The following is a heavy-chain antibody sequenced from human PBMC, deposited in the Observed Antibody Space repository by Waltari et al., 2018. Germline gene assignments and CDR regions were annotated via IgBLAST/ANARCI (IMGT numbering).Heavy chain of an antibody. CDR2: SMPIFGTA. D-gene: IGHD6-19*01. V-gene: IGHV1-69*01. Sequence: QVQLVQSGAEVKKTGSSGKVSWKASGGTVSRYAISWVREAPGQGLEWMGGSMPIFGTANYAQNFQDRVTITADESTCTAYMELSSLRSEDTAVYYCARGIAVAGASFDYWGQGTLVTVSS. CDR3: ARGIAVAGASFDY. J-gene: IGHJ4*02. CDR1: GGTVSRYA.